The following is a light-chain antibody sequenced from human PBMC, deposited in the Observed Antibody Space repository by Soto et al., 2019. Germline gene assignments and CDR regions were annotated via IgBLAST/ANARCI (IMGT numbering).Light chain of an antibody. J-gene: IGKJ5*01. CDR1: QSVRSTY. CDR3: QQRSNWPPIT. V-gene: IGKV3-11*01. Sequence: EIVITQSPVTLSVSPGERATLSCRASQSVRSTYLAWYQQKPGQAPRLLIYDASNRATGIPARFSGSGSGTDFTLTISSLEPEDFAVYYCQQRSNWPPITFGQGTRLEIK. CDR2: DAS.